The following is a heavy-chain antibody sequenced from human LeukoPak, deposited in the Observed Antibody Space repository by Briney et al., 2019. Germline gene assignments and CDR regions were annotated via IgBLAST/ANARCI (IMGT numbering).Heavy chain of an antibody. CDR1: GFTLSTYA. CDR3: AKVGSSSWYYYYYYYYYMDV. Sequence: GGSLRLSCAASGFTLSTYAMSWVRQTPGKGLEWVAATSSSDAGTYHADSVRGRFTISRDNSKNTLYLQMNSLRAEDAAVYFCAKVGSSSWYYYYYYYYYMDVWGKGTTVTISS. CDR2: TSSSDAGT. D-gene: IGHD6-13*01. V-gene: IGHV3-23*01. J-gene: IGHJ6*03.